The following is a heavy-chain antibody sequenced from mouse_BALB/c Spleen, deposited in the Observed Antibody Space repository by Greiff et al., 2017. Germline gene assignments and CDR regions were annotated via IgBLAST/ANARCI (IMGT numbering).Heavy chain of an antibody. CDR1: GFTFSDYY. CDR3: ARDRGYDVSYYAMDY. CDR2: ISDGGSYT. D-gene: IGHD2-14*01. V-gene: IGHV5-4*02. J-gene: IGHJ4*01. Sequence: DVKLVESGGGLVKPGGSLKLSCAASGFTFSDYYMYWVRQTPEKRLEWVATISDGGSYTYYPDSVKGRFTISRDNAKNNLYLQMSSLKSEDTAMYYCARDRGYDVSYYAMDYWGQGTSVTVSS.